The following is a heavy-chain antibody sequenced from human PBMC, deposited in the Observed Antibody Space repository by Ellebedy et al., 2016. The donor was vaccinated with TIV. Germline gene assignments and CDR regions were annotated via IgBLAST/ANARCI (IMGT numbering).Heavy chain of an antibody. Sequence: GGSLRLSCAASGFTFSSYAMSWVRQAPGKGLEWVSAISGSGGSTYYTDSVKGRFTISRDNSKNTLYLQMHSLGTEDTAVYYCAKAVSSGYYYAMDAWGQGTTVTVSS. CDR3: AKAVSSGYYYAMDA. J-gene: IGHJ6*02. CDR2: ISGSGGST. V-gene: IGHV3-23*01. CDR1: GFTFSSYA. D-gene: IGHD3-3*01.